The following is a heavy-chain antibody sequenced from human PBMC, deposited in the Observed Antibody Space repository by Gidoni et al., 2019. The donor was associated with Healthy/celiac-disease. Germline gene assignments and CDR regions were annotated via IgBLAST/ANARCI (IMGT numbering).Heavy chain of an antibody. CDR2: IKQDGSEK. J-gene: IGHJ6*02. Sequence: EVQLVESGGGLVQPGGPLRLPRAASGFTSTSYWMSWVRQAPGKGLEWVANIKQDGSEKYYVDSVNGRFTISRDNAKNSLYLQMNSLRAEDTAVYYCARAAAGIVRYYGMDVWGQGTTVTVSS. D-gene: IGHD6-13*01. V-gene: IGHV3-7*01. CDR1: GFTSTSYW. CDR3: ARAAAGIVRYYGMDV.